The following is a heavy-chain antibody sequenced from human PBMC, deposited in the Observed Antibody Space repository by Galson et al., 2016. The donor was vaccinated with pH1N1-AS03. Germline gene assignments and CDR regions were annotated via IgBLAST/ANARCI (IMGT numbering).Heavy chain of an antibody. D-gene: IGHD4-11*01. Sequence: SLRLSCAASGFSFSSYGMHWARQDPGKGLEWVAFIPYDGNNKYYSDSLKGRFTISRDNSKNTVYLQMNSLRAEDTAVYYCAKDHSNFYGMDVWGQGTTVTVSS. CDR1: GFSFSSYG. V-gene: IGHV3-30*02. J-gene: IGHJ6*02. CDR2: IPYDGNNK. CDR3: AKDHSNFYGMDV.